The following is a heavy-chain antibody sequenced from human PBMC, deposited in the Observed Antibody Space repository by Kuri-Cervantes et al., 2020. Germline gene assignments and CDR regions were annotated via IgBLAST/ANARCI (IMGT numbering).Heavy chain of an antibody. Sequence: GGSLRLSCAASGFTFSSYAMHWVRQAPGKGLEWVAVISYDGSNKYYADSVKGRFTISRDNSKNTLYLQMNSPRAEDTAVYYCARDAGEYSSSWSNYYYYYYGMDVWGQGTTVTVSS. CDR1: GFTFSSYA. J-gene: IGHJ6*02. V-gene: IGHV3-30-3*01. CDR2: ISYDGSNK. CDR3: ARDAGEYSSSWSNYYYYYYGMDV. D-gene: IGHD6-13*01.